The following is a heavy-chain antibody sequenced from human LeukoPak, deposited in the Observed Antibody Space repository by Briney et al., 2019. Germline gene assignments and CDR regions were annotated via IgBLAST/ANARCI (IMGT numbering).Heavy chain of an antibody. V-gene: IGHV3-21*01. D-gene: IGHD3-22*01. CDR2: ISSSSSYI. J-gene: IGHJ4*02. CDR3: ARDPTPSTYYDSSGYSQTFDY. Sequence: GGSLRLSCAASGFTFSSYSMNWVRQAPGKGLEWVSSISSSSSYIYYADSVKGRFTISRDNAKNSLYPQMNSLRAEDTAVYYCARDPTPSTYYDSSGYSQTFDYWGQGTLVTVSS. CDR1: GFTFSSYS.